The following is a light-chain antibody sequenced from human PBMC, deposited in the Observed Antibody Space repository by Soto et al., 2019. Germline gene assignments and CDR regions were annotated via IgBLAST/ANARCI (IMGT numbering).Light chain of an antibody. V-gene: IGKV1-27*01. CDR2: ATS. J-gene: IGKJ4*01. CDR3: QKYNSAPLT. Sequence: GDQVTIKSRESQAIAPYLAWYQQKPGKVPKLLIYATSTLQSGVPSRFSGSGSGTDFTLTITSLQPEDVATYYCQKYNSAPLTFGGGTKVEIK. CDR1: QAIAPY.